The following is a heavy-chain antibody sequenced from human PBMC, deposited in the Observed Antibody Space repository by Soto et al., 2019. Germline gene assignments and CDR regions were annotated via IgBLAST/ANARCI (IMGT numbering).Heavy chain of an antibody. V-gene: IGHV5-51*01. CDR1: GYSFTSYW. J-gene: IGHJ3*02. CDR3: ASLDIVGVPAAMFLGAFDI. Sequence: GESLKISCKGSGYSFTSYWIGWVRQMPGKGLEWMGIIYPGDSDTRYSPSFQGQVTISADKSISTAYLQWSSLKASDTAMYYCASLDIVGVPAAMFLGAFDIWGQGTMVTVAS. D-gene: IGHD2-2*01. CDR2: IYPGDSDT.